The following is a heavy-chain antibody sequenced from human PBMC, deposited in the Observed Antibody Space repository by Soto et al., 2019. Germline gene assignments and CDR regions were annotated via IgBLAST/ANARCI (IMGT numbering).Heavy chain of an antibody. CDR1: GFTFSSYS. Sequence: GGSLRLSCAASGFTFSSYSMNWVRQAPGKGLEWVSSISSSSSYIYYADSVKGRFTISRDNAKNSLYLQMNSLRAEDTAVYYCARVMGGPYYYYGMDVWGQGTTVTVSS. V-gene: IGHV3-21*01. CDR2: ISSSSSYI. CDR3: ARVMGGPYYYYGMDV. J-gene: IGHJ6*02. D-gene: IGHD1-26*01.